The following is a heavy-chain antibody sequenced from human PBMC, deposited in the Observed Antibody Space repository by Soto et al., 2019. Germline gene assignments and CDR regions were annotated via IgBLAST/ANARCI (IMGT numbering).Heavy chain of an antibody. CDR3: ATRGNSHAYFDS. J-gene: IGHJ4*02. V-gene: IGHV5-51*01. CDR1: GYTFTSYW. CDR2: IYPGDSDT. D-gene: IGHD5-18*01. Sequence: GASLKISCKGSGYTFTSYWIAWVRQMPGKGLEWMGPIYPGDSDTRYSPSFQGQVTISADKFISTAYLQWSSLKASDTAMYYCATRGNSHAYFDSWGQGTLVTVSS.